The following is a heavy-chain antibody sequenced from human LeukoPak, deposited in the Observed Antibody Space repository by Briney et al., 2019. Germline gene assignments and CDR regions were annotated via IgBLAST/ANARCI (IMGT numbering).Heavy chain of an antibody. Sequence: SETLSLTCAVYGGSFSGYYWSWIRQPPGKGLEWIGEINHSGSTNYNPSLKSRVTISVDTSNNQFSLKLSSVTAADTAVYYCAIVGATSWFDPWGQGTLVTVSS. J-gene: IGHJ5*02. CDR1: GGSFSGYY. D-gene: IGHD1-26*01. CDR3: AIVGATSWFDP. CDR2: INHSGST. V-gene: IGHV4-34*01.